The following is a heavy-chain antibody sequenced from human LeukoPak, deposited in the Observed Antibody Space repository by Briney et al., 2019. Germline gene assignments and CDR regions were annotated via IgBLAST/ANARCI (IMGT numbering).Heavy chain of an antibody. D-gene: IGHD3-3*01. CDR1: GGSISSYY. J-gene: IGHJ6*02. V-gene: IGHV4-59*08. CDR3: ARWSYYYYGMDV. Sequence: PSETLSLTCTVSGGSISSYYWSWIRQPPGKGLEWIGYIYYSGSTNYNPSLKSRVTISVDTSKNQFSLKLSSVTAADTAVYYCARWSYYYYGMDVWGQGTTVTVSS. CDR2: IYYSGST.